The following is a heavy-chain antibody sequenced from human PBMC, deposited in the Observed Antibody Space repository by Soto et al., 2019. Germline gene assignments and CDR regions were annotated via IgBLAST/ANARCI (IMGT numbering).Heavy chain of an antibody. Sequence: ASVKVSCKASGYTFTSYGISWVRQAPGQGLEWMGWISAYNGNTNYAQKLQGRVTMTTDTSTSTAYMELRSLRSDDTAVYYCARGSAITIFGVVQVHFDYWGQGTLVTVPQ. CDR3: ARGSAITIFGVVQVHFDY. J-gene: IGHJ4*02. CDR2: ISAYNGNT. D-gene: IGHD3-3*01. CDR1: GYTFTSYG. V-gene: IGHV1-18*01.